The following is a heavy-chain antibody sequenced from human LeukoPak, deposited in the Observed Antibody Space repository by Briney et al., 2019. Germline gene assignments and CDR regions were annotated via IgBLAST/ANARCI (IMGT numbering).Heavy chain of an antibody. CDR2: IYYSGST. CDR1: GGSISSSIYY. CDR3: ARLAYCGGDCYWVEDFDY. Sequence: PSETLSLTCTVSGGSISSSIYYWGWIRQPPGKGLEWIGSIYYSGSTYYNPSLKSRVTISVDTSKNQFSLKLSSVTAADTAVYYCARLAYCGGDCYWVEDFDYWGQGTLVTVSS. V-gene: IGHV4-39*01. D-gene: IGHD2-21*01. J-gene: IGHJ4*02.